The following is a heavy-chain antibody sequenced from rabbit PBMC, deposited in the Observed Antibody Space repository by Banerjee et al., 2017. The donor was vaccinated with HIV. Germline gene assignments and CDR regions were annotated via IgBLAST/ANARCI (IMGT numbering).Heavy chain of an antibody. CDR3: ARTDSSYSYYFDL. CDR2: FWSGASGNT. V-gene: IGHV1S45*01. J-gene: IGHJ4*01. D-gene: IGHD8-1*01. CDR1: GFSFSSGYY. Sequence: QDQLVESGGGLVQPEGSLTLTCKASGFSFSSGYYMCWVRQAPGKGLEWIACFWSGASGNTYYASWAKGRFTISKTSSTTVTLQMTSLTAADTATYFCARTDSSYSYYFDLWGPGTLVTVS.